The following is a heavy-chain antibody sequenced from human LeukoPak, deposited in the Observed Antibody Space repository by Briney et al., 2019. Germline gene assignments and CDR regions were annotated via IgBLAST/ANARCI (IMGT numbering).Heavy chain of an antibody. CDR3: ASCPHDILTGPCYYGMDV. Sequence: RASVKVSCKASGYTFTSYGISWVRQAPGQGLEWMGWISVYNGNTNYAQKLQGRVTMTTDTSTSTAYMELSSLRSEDTAVYYCASCPHDILTGPCYYGMDVWGQGTTVTVSS. V-gene: IGHV1-18*01. J-gene: IGHJ6*02. D-gene: IGHD3-9*01. CDR1: GYTFTSYG. CDR2: ISVYNGNT.